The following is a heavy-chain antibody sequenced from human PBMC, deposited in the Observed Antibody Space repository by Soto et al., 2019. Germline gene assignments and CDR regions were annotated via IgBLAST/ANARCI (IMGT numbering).Heavy chain of an antibody. CDR3: ARSAKKTWLPDF. D-gene: IGHD5-12*01. CDR1: GFSFIDYS. J-gene: IGHJ1*01. V-gene: IGHV1-3*01. CDR2: INAGNGNT. Sequence: ASVKVSCKASGFSFIDYSILWVRQAPGQSLEWLGWINAGNGNTKYSHKFQDRVTITSDTSATTTYMELRSLGSEDTAVLYCARSAKKTWLPDFWGQGTLVTVSS.